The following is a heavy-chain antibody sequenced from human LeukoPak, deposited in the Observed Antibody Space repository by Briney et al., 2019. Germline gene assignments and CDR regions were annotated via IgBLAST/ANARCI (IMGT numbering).Heavy chain of an antibody. CDR1: GFTFNVYG. J-gene: IGHJ4*02. V-gene: IGHV3-33*01. D-gene: IGHD3-16*01. Sequence: GGSLRLFCAASGFTFNVYGIDWVRQAPGKGLEWVAVIWNDGSNKYYADSVKGRFTISRDNSKDTLYLQMNSLRVEDTAVYYCARAVGPFDYWGQGTLVTVSS. CDR2: IWNDGSNK. CDR3: ARAVGPFDY.